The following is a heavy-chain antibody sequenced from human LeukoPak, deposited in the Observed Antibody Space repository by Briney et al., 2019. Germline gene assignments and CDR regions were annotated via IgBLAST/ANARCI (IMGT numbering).Heavy chain of an antibody. CDR2: ISGSGGST. CDR3: AKKNRPEYYDSSGPLDY. J-gene: IGHJ4*02. V-gene: IGHV3-23*01. CDR1: GFTFSSYA. Sequence: PGGSLRLSCAASGFTFSSYAISWVRQAPGKGLGWVSAISGSGGSTYYAASVKGRFTISRDNSKNTLYLQMNSLRAEDTAVYYCAKKNRPEYYDSSGPLDYGGQGTLVTVSS. D-gene: IGHD3-22*01.